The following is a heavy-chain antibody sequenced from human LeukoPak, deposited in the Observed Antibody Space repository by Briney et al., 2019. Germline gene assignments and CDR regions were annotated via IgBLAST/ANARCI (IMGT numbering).Heavy chain of an antibody. D-gene: IGHD3-10*01. CDR2: IKSKTEGGTP. J-gene: IGHJ4*02. CDR1: GFTFSNAW. Sequence: GGSLTLSCAASGFTFSNAWMSWVRPAPGGGLEWVGRIKSKTEGGTPNYATPVKGRFTILRGDSKNTLYLQMNSLKTVDTAVYYCTTDFSGSYPMLGYWGQGTLVTVSS. V-gene: IGHV3-15*01. CDR3: TTDFSGSYPMLGY.